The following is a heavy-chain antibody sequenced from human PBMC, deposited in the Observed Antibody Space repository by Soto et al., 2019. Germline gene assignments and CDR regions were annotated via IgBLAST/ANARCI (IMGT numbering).Heavy chain of an antibody. CDR2: INSDGTDI. V-gene: IGHV3-74*03. J-gene: IGHJ4*02. CDR3: ARDTTTGLDN. D-gene: IGHD4-17*01. Sequence: EVNLVDSGGGSVQPGGSLRLSCVASGFTFSSDWMHWVRQAPGRGLVWVSRINSDGTDIAYADLVKGRFTISRDNAKNTLYLQMNNLRAEDTAVYYCARDTTTGLDNWGQGTLVTVSS. CDR1: GFTFSSDW.